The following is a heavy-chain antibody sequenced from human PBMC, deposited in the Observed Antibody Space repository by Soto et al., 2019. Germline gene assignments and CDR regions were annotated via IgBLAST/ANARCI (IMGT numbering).Heavy chain of an antibody. CDR1: GYTFTTYD. Sequence: QVQLVQSGAEVKKPGASVKVSCKASGYTFTTYDINWVRQAPGQGLEWMGWMNPNSDNTDYAQKFQGRLTXXTXIFXSTAYMELSSLRSEDTAVYYCARGFRSGSYLWFDPWGQGTLVTVSS. J-gene: IGHJ5*02. D-gene: IGHD3-10*01. V-gene: IGHV1-8*01. CDR2: MNPNSDNT. CDR3: ARGFRSGSYLWFDP.